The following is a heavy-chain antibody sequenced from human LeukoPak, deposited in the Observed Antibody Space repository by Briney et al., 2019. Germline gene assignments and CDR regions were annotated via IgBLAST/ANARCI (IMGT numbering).Heavy chain of an antibody. Sequence: GRSLRLSFTASGFTFSSYAMHWVRQAPGKGLEWVAVISYDGSNKYYADSVKGRFTISRDNSKNTLYLQMNSLRAEDTAVYYCAREPVYSGSYHTTADAFDIWGQGTMVTVSS. CDR1: GFTFSSYA. CDR2: ISYDGSNK. D-gene: IGHD1-26*01. V-gene: IGHV3-30-3*01. J-gene: IGHJ3*02. CDR3: AREPVYSGSYHTTADAFDI.